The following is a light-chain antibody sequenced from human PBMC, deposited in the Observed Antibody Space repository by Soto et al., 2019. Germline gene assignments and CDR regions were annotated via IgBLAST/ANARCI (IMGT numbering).Light chain of an antibody. J-gene: IGKJ2*01. CDR2: KVS. CDR3: QNYDTYPYT. Sequence: DIQMTQSPSTLSASVGDRVTISCRASQSLRGYLAWYQQKPGKAPKLLIYKVSNLDNGVPARFSGGGSGTEFTLTISSLQPDDFATYYCQNYDTYPYTFGQGTKLEIK. V-gene: IGKV1-5*03. CDR1: QSLRGY.